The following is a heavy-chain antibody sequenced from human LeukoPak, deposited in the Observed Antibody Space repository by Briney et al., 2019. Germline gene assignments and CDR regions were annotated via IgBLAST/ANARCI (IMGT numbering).Heavy chain of an antibody. V-gene: IGHV1-69*05. CDR2: IILIFGTA. Sequence: GASVKVSCKASGGTFSSYAISWVRQAPGQGLEWMGGIILIFGTANYAQKFQGRVTITTGESTSTAYMELSSLRSEDTAVYYCAQVIEMAYYFDYWGQGTLVTVSS. J-gene: IGHJ4*02. D-gene: IGHD5-24*01. CDR1: GGTFSSYA. CDR3: AQVIEMAYYFDY.